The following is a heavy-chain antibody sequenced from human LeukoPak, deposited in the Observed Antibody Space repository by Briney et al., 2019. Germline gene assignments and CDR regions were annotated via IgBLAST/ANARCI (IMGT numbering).Heavy chain of an antibody. CDR2: ISYDGSNK. Sequence: PGGSLRLSCAASGYTFSSYAMHWVRQAPGKGLEWVAVISYDGSNKYYADSVKGRFTISRDNSKNTLYLQMNSLRAEDTAVYYCARTSDYYDSSGYYPPYYNWFDPWGQGTLVTVSS. D-gene: IGHD3-22*01. J-gene: IGHJ5*02. V-gene: IGHV3-30*04. CDR1: GYTFSSYA. CDR3: ARTSDYYDSSGYYPPYYNWFDP.